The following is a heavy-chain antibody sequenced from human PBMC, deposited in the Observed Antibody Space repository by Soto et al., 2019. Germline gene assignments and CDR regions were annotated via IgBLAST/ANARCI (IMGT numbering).Heavy chain of an antibody. Sequence: EVHLLESGGGLVQPGESLRLSCAASGFTFSTYAMTWVRQAPGKGLEWVSGISYNGADRYYADSVRGRFTISRDNSKNTLYLQMNSLRAEDTALYYCAKRVAASGSGWDYWGQGTLVTVSS. D-gene: IGHD6-13*01. J-gene: IGHJ4*02. CDR3: AKRVAASGSGWDY. CDR2: ISYNGADR. CDR1: GFTFSTYA. V-gene: IGHV3-23*01.